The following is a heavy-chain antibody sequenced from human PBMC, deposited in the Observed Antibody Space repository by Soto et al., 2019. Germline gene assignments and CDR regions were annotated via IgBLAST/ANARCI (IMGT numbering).Heavy chain of an antibody. CDR2: MNPSSGNT. Sequence: ASVKVCCKACGGTFCSYTISWVRHVTGQGLEWMAWMNPSSGNTGHAQNFQGRVSMTRNTSTDTAYMELSSLRSEDTAVYYCAIRHDGRQSSMDVWGQ. CDR1: GGTFCSYT. D-gene: IGHD1-1*01. CDR3: AIRHDGRQSSMDV. J-gene: IGHJ6*02. V-gene: IGHV1-8*02.